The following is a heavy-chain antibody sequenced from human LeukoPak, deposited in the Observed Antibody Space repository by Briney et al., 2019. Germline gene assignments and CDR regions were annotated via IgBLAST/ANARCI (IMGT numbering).Heavy chain of an antibody. CDR1: GLTFSSYA. CDR2: ISYDGSNK. V-gene: IGHV3-30-3*01. J-gene: IGHJ4*02. Sequence: GGSLRLSCAASGLTFSSYAMHWVRQAPGKGLEWVAVISYDGSNKYYADSVKGRFTISRDNSKTTLYLQMNSLRVEDTAVYYCAILERMVRGGLDYWGQGIQVTVSS. CDR3: AILERMVRGGLDY. D-gene: IGHD3-10*01.